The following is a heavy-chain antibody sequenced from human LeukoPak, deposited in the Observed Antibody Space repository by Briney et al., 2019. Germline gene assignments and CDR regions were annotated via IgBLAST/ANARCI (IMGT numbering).Heavy chain of an antibody. CDR2: IYPADSDT. J-gene: IGHJ4*02. CDR3: VRHDDGYSSNFDY. Sequence: GESLKISCKGSGYSFTSHWVGWVRQMPGKGLEWMGIIYPADSDTRYSPSFQGQVTISADKSISTAYLQWSSLKASDTAMYYCVRHDDGYSSNFDYWGQGTLVTVSS. D-gene: IGHD6-13*01. V-gene: IGHV5-51*01. CDR1: GYSFTSHW.